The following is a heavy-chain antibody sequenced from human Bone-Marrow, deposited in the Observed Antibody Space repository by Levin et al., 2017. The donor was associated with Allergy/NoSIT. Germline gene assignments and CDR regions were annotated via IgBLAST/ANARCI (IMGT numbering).Heavy chain of an antibody. CDR2: IGTAGDT. J-gene: IGHJ3*02. V-gene: IGHV3-13*01. D-gene: IGHD1-26*01. CDR1: GFTFSSYD. CDR3: AREINDSGAFDI. Sequence: GESLKISCAASGFTFSSYDMHWVRQATGKGLEWVSAIGTAGDTYYPGSVKGRFTISRENAKNSLYLQMNSLRAGDTAVYYCAREINDSGAFDIWGQGTMVTVSS.